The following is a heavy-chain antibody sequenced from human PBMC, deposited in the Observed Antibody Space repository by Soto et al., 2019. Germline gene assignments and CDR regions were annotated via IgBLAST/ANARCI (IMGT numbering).Heavy chain of an antibody. J-gene: IGHJ6*02. D-gene: IGHD2-2*02. V-gene: IGHV3-7*01. CDR2: MKHGGNEK. Sequence: PGGSLRLSCAASGFSFSTYLMSWVRQAPGKGLEGVANMKHGGNEKFYVGSVKGRFTIARDNDKKSLYLQMDSLRVEDTALYYCVRALTYELPYYHYGMNDWGPGTTVAVSS. CDR1: GFSFSTYL. CDR3: VRALTYELPYYHYGMND.